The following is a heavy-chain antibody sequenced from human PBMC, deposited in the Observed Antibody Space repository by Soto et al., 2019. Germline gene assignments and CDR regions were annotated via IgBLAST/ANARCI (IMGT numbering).Heavy chain of an antibody. Sequence: PGGSLRLSCAASGFTFSSYSMNWVRQAPGKGLEWVSYISSSSSTIYYADSVKGRFTISRDNAKNSLYLQMNSLRDEDTAVYYCARDSTVYDQLDQQKTFPGIFDYWGQGTLVTVSS. CDR3: ARDSTVYDQLDQQKTFPGIFDY. CDR1: GFTFSSYS. V-gene: IGHV3-48*02. J-gene: IGHJ4*02. CDR2: ISSSSSTI. D-gene: IGHD2-2*01.